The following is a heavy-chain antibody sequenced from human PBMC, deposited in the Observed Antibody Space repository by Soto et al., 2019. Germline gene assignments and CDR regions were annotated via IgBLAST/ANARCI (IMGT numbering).Heavy chain of an antibody. CDR1: GGSFIGYY. CDR3: ARRRLVLRYFGRYGMDV. V-gene: IGHV4-34*01. CDR2: INHSGST. D-gene: IGHD3-9*01. J-gene: IGHJ6*02. Sequence: SETLSLTCAVYGGSFIGYYWSWILQPPGKGLEWIGEINHSGSTNYNPSLKSRVTISVDTSKNQFSLKLSSVTAADTAVYYCARRRLVLRYFGRYGMDVWGQGTTVTVS.